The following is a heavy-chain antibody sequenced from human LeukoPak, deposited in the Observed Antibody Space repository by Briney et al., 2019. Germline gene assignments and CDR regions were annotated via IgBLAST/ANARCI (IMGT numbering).Heavy chain of an antibody. J-gene: IGHJ4*02. CDR2: ISDTPNTM. V-gene: IGHV3-48*03. Sequence: GGSLRLSCVASGFTFSSYEMNWVRQAPEKGLEWVSYISDTPNTMYYADSVKGRFTISRDNAKNSLFLQMNSLRVDDTAVYYCAREYTGSEYFDYWGQGTLVTVSS. CDR1: GFTFSSYE. CDR3: AREYTGSEYFDY. D-gene: IGHD5-12*01.